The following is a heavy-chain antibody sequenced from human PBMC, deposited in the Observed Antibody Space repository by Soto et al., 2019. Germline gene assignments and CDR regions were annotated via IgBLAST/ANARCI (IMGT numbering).Heavy chain of an antibody. CDR2: INGDGPDT. CDR3: AREVGRGSGSYYLDY. V-gene: IGHV3-74*03. Sequence: EVQLVESGGGLVQPGGSLRLSCAASGFTFSMYWMHWVRQAPGKGLLWVSRINGDGPDTTYADSVKGRFTISRDNAKNTVYLQMNGLRAEDTAVYYCAREVGRGSGSYYLDYWGQETLVTVSS. CDR1: GFTFSMYW. D-gene: IGHD3-16*01. J-gene: IGHJ4*02.